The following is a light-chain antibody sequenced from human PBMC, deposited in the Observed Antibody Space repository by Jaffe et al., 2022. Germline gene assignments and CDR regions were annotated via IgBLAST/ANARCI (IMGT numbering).Light chain of an antibody. V-gene: IGKV4-1*01. CDR2: WAS. Sequence: DIVMTQSPDSLAVSLGERATINCKSSQTIFWRSNNKDYLAWYQQKPGQPPKLLIYWASTRESGVPDRFSGSGSGTDFTLTISSLQAEDVAVYYCQQYYGSPPYTFGQGTKLEIK. CDR1: QTIFWRSNNKDY. CDR3: QQYYGSPPYT. J-gene: IGKJ2*01.